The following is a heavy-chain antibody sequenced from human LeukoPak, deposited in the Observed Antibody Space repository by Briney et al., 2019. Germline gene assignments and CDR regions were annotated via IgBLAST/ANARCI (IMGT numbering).Heavy chain of an antibody. J-gene: IGHJ4*02. CDR3: ARGRSMSSGGLAY. V-gene: IGHV4-61*02. CDR1: GGSISSGSYY. D-gene: IGHD6-6*01. Sequence: SETLSLTCTVSGGSISSGSYYWSWIRQPAGKGLEWIGRIYTSGSTNYNPSLQSRVTISVDTSKNQFSLKLNSVTAADTVVYYCARGRSMSSGGLAYWGQGTLVTVSS. CDR2: IYTSGST.